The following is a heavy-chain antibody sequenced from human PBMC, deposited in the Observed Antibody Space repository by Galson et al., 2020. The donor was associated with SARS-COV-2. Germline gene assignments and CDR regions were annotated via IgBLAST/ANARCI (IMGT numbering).Heavy chain of an antibody. CDR3: ARDRQAAGFYYYYGMDV. Sequence: SETLSLTCTVSGGSISSYYWSWIRQPPGKGLEWIGYIYYSWSTNYNPSLKSRVTISVDTSKNQFSLKLSSVTAADTAVYYCARDRQAAGFYYYYGMDVWGQGTTVTVSS. J-gene: IGHJ6*02. CDR2: IYYSWST. D-gene: IGHD6-13*01. V-gene: IGHV4-59*13. CDR1: GGSISSYY.